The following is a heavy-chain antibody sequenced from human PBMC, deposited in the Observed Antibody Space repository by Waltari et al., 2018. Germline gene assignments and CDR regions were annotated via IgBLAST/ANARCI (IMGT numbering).Heavy chain of an antibody. CDR2: INSDGSST. J-gene: IGHJ6*02. CDR3: ARVATKTYSSPVPGRPYYYGMDV. V-gene: IGHV3-74*01. Sequence: EEQLVESGGGLVQPGESLRISCAAAGFTFSRYWMDWVRKAPGKGLVWVSRINSDGSSTIYAESVKGRFTISRDNAKNTLYVQMNRLRAEDTAVYYCARVATKTYSSPVPGRPYYYGMDVWGQGTTVTVSS. CDR1: GFTFSRYW. D-gene: IGHD6-13*01.